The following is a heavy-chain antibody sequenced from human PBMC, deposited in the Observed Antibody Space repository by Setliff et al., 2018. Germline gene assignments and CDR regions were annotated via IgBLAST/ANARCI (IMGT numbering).Heavy chain of an antibody. CDR1: GDSISNTGYY. CDR2: IYNSGTT. D-gene: IGHD2-15*01. Sequence: SETLSLTCIVAGDSISNTGYYWGWIRQPPGKGLEWIGRIYNSGTTNYNPSLKSRVTISADTSNNQFSLKLSSVTAADTAVYYCARLYDFCSGGSCYSGYSGYYYYMDVWGKGTTVTVSS. CDR3: ARLYDFCSGGSCYSGYSGYYYYMDV. V-gene: IGHV4-39*01. J-gene: IGHJ6*03.